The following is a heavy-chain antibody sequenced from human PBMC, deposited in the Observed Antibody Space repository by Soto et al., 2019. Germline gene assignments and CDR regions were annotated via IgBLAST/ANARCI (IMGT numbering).Heavy chain of an antibody. V-gene: IGHV3-23*01. J-gene: IGHJ6*03. Sequence: EVQLLESGGGLVQPGGSLRLSCAASGFTFSSYAMSWVRQAPGKGLEWVSAISGSGGSTYYAESAKGRFTISRDNSKNTLYLQMNSLRAKDTAVYYCANDWKGWSVYYYYYMDVGGKGTTVTVSS. CDR3: ANDWKGWSVYYYYYMDV. CDR1: GFTFSSYA. CDR2: ISGSGGST. D-gene: IGHD1-1*01.